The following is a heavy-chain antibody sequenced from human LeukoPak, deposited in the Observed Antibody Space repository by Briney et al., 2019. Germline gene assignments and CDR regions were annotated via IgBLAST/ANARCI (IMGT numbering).Heavy chain of an antibody. Sequence: SGGSLRLSCAASGFTFSSYSMNWVRQAPGKGLEWVSSISSSSSYVYYADSVKGRFTISRDNAKNSLYLQMNSLRAEDTAVYYCAREANDGGNSWDAFDIWGQGTMVTVSS. CDR3: AREANDGGNSWDAFDI. CDR2: ISSSSSYV. J-gene: IGHJ3*02. CDR1: GFTFSSYS. D-gene: IGHD4-23*01. V-gene: IGHV3-21*01.